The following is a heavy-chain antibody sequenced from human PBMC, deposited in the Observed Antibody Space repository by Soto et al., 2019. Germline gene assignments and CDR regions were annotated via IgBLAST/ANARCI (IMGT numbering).Heavy chain of an antibody. V-gene: IGHV4-39*01. D-gene: IGHD6-19*01. Sequence: QLQLQESGPGLVKPSETLSLTCTVSGGSISSSSYYWGWIRQPPGKGLEWIGSIYYSGGTYYNPSLKSRVTISVDTSKNPFSLKLSSVTAADMAVYYCARQNSSGWAGFFDYWGQGTLVTVSS. CDR1: GGSISSSSYY. J-gene: IGHJ4*02. CDR3: ARQNSSGWAGFFDY. CDR2: IYYSGGT.